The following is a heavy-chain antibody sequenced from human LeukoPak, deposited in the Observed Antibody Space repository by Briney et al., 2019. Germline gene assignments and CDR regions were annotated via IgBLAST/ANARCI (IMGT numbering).Heavy chain of an antibody. Sequence: ASVKVSCKASGYTFTGYYMHWVRQAPGQGLEWMGWINPNSGGTNYAQKFQGRFTMTRDTSISTAYMELSRLRSDDTAVYYCARKGYCSSTSCLWAFDIWGQGTMVTVSS. D-gene: IGHD2-2*01. CDR3: ARKGYCSSTSCLWAFDI. CDR1: GYTFTGYY. CDR2: INPNSGGT. J-gene: IGHJ3*02. V-gene: IGHV1-2*02.